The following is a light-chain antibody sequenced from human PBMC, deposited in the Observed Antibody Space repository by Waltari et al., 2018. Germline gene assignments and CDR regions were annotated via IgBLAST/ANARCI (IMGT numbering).Light chain of an antibody. CDR3: QVWDSGSDHYV. CDR1: TIGSKH. J-gene: IGLJ1*01. Sequence: SYVLTQPPSLSVAPGQTARTTCAGHTIGSKHGHGNQQKPGQAPVLVVYDDGDRPSGIPERVSGSNSGNTATLTISRVDAGDEADYYCQVWDSGSDHYVFGTVTKVTVL. V-gene: IGLV3-21*02. CDR2: DDG.